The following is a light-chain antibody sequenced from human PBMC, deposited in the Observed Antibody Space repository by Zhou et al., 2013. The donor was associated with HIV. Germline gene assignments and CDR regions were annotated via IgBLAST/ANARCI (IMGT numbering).Light chain of an antibody. V-gene: IGKV1-5*03. CDR2: QAF. J-gene: IGKJ2*03. CDR1: QNINNW. CDR3: QQYNTYSGYS. Sequence: IQLTQSPSSLSASVGDRVTITCRASQNINNWLAWYQQKPGKAPKLLIYQAFNLESGVPSRFSGSGSGTEFTLTISSLQPDDFATYYCQQYNTYSGYSFGQGTKLDIK.